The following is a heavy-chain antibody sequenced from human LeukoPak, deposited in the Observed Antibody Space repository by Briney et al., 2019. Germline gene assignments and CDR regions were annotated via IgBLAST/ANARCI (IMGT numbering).Heavy chain of an antibody. Sequence: PGGSLRLSCAASGFTLRNYGMHWIRQAPGKGLEWVAVISYDGSNRFYADSVKGRFTISRDDPKNTLFLQMSSLRVEDTAVYYCSKGTTAGLAPGHVFNDFAPWGQGTLVTVSS. CDR3: SKGTTAGLAPGHVFNDFAP. CDR2: ISYDGSNR. V-gene: IGHV3-30*18. J-gene: IGHJ5*02. CDR1: GFTLRNYG. D-gene: IGHD1-14*01.